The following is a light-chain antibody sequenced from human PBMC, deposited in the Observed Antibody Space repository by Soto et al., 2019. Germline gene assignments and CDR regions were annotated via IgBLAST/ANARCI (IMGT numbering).Light chain of an antibody. Sequence: DIQMTQSPSSLSASVGDRVTITCRASQSISSYLNWYQQKPGKASKLLIYAASSLQSGVPSRFSGSGSGTDFTLTISSLQPEDFATYYCQQLNSYPITFGQGTRLEI. CDR3: QQLNSYPIT. CDR1: QSISSY. V-gene: IGKV1-39*01. CDR2: AAS. J-gene: IGKJ5*01.